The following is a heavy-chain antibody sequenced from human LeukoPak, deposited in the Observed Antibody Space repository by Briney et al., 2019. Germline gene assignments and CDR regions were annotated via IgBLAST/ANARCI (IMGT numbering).Heavy chain of an antibody. Sequence: ASVKVSCKASGGTFSSYAISWVRQAPGQGLEWMGGIIPIFGTANYAQKFQGRVTITADESTSTAYMELSSLRSEDTAVYYCAIYLEWSSYYYYGMDVWGQGTTVTVSS. CDR1: GGTFSSYA. CDR3: AIYLEWSSYYYYGMDV. V-gene: IGHV1-69*13. CDR2: IIPIFGTA. D-gene: IGHD3-3*01. J-gene: IGHJ6*02.